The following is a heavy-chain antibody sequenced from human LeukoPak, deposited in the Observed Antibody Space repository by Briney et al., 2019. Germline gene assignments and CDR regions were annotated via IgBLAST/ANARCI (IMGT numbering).Heavy chain of an antibody. Sequence: SQTLSLTCAISGDSVSSNSAAWNWIRQSPSRGLEWLGRTYYRSKWYNDYAVSVKSRITINPDTSKNQFSLQLNSVTPEDTAVYYCARALPKEYYYDSSGYYHDAFDIWGQGTMVTVSS. CDR2: TYYRSKWYN. CDR1: GDSVSSNSAA. CDR3: ARALPKEYYYDSSGYYHDAFDI. V-gene: IGHV6-1*01. J-gene: IGHJ3*02. D-gene: IGHD3-22*01.